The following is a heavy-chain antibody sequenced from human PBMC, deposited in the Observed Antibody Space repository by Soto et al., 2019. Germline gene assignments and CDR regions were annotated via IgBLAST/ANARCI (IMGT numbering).Heavy chain of an antibody. J-gene: IGHJ5*02. D-gene: IGHD6-13*01. CDR1: GGSISSYY. CDR3: ARVIGYINRSTRGGLHP. CDR2: ICTRGNI. Sequence: PPEKLCLTYTVPGGSISSYYWSWSRQHAGKGLEWIGRICTRGNINYNPSLKSRVTMSVDTSKNQFSLKLSSVTAADTAVYYCARVIGYINRSTRGGLHPWCQGIVVSV. V-gene: IGHV4-4*07.